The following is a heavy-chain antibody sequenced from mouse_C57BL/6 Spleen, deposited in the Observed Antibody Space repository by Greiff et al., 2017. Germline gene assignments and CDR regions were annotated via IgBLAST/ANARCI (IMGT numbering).Heavy chain of an antibody. J-gene: IGHJ4*01. CDR3: ARYYDYFYAMDY. Sequence: VQLKESGPGLVKPSQSLSLTCSVTGYSITSGYYWNWIRQFPGNKLEWMGYISYDGSNKYNPSLKNRISITRDTSKNQFFLKLNSVTTEDTATYYCARYYDYFYAMDYWGQGTSVTVSS. CDR1: GYSITSGYY. CDR2: ISYDGSN. V-gene: IGHV3-6*01. D-gene: IGHD2-4*01.